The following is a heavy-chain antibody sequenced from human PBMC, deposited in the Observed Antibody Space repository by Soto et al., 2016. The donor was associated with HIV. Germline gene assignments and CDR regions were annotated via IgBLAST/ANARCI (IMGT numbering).Heavy chain of an antibody. D-gene: IGHD1-1*01. CDR2: ISYDESNK. V-gene: IGHV3-30*04. CDR3: LPDLGTLYFDS. CDR1: GFTFSTYA. J-gene: IGHJ4*02. Sequence: VQLVESGGGVVQPGRSLRLSCAASGFTFSTYAMHWVRQAPGKGLEWVAVISYDESNKYYTDSVKGRFTISRDNSKNTLYLQMNSLRAEDTAVYYCLPDLGTLYFDSWGQGTLVTVSS.